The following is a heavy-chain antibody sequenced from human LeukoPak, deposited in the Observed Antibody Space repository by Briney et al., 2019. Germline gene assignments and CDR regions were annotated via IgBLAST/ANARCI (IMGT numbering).Heavy chain of an antibody. CDR2: IYSNGNT. D-gene: IGHD7-27*01. CDR3: AREELGIGYYFDY. J-gene: IGHJ4*02. V-gene: IGHV3-53*01. Sequence: GGSLRLSCVASGFTVSSNYMTWVRQAPGKGLEWVSVIYSNGNTYYADSVKSRFTVSRDNSKNTLYLQLHNLTAEDTPVHYVAREELGIGYYFDYWGQETLVTVSS. CDR1: GFTVSSNY.